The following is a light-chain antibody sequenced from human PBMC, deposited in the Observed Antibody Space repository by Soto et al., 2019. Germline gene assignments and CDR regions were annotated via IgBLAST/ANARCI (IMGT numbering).Light chain of an antibody. CDR3: MQATHYRPYT. CDR1: QGLDNRVGNTY. CDR2: KVS. Sequence: DVVMTQPPLSSPAPLGQPASTSSRPSQGLDNRVGNTYLNWLHQRPGQPPRLLIYKVSHRFSGVPDRFSGSGAGTDFTLKISRVEAEDVGIYYCMQATHYRPYTFGPGTKLEIK. V-gene: IGKV2-24*01. J-gene: IGKJ2*01.